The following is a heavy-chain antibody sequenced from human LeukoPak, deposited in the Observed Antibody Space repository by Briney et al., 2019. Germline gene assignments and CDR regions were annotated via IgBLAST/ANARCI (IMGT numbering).Heavy chain of an antibody. CDR3: AKRSGWDY. V-gene: IGHV3-30-3*02. CDR2: ISYDGSNK. CDR1: GFTFSSYA. Sequence: PGGSLRLSCAASGFTFSSYAVHWVRQAPGKGLEWVAVISYDGSNKYYADSVKGRFTISRDNSKNTLYLQMNSLRAEDTAVYYCAKRSGWDYWGQGTLVTVSS. D-gene: IGHD6-19*01. J-gene: IGHJ4*02.